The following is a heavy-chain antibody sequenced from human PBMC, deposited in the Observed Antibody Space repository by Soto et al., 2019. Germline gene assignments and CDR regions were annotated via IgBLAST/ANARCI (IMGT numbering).Heavy chain of an antibody. Sequence: QVQLVESGGGVVQPGRSLRLSCAASGFTFSSYGMHWVRQAPGKGLEWVAVISYDGSNKYYADSGKGRFTISRDKSKNTLYLQMNSLRAEDTAVYYCAKDPGYCSGGSCYSETAYYYGMDVWGQGTTVTVSS. CDR1: GFTFSSYG. D-gene: IGHD2-15*01. J-gene: IGHJ6*02. CDR2: ISYDGSNK. V-gene: IGHV3-30*18. CDR3: AKDPGYCSGGSCYSETAYYYGMDV.